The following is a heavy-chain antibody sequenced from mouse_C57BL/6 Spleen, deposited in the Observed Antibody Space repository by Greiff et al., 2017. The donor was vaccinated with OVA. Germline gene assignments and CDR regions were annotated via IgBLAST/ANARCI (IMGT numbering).Heavy chain of an antibody. CDR1: GYTFTSYW. J-gene: IGHJ1*03. CDR3: ARYGSSYDWYFDV. Sequence: QVQLQQSGAELVKPGASVKLSCKASGYTFTSYWMHWVKQRPGQGLEWIGYINPSSGYPKSNQKFKDKATLTADKSSSTAYMQLSSLTYEDSAVYYCARYGSSYDWYFDVWGTGTTVTVSS. CDR2: INPSSGYP. D-gene: IGHD1-1*01. V-gene: IGHV1-7*01.